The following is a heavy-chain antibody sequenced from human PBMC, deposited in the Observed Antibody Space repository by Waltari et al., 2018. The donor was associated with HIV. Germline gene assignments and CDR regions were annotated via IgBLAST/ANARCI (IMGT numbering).Heavy chain of an antibody. CDR2: IYFSGST. V-gene: IGHV4-59*02. D-gene: IGHD5-18*01. CDR1: GGSVSNYY. J-gene: IGHJ3*02. CDR3: ASLDTAVGYDAFDI. Sequence: QVQLQESGPGLVKPSETLSLTCIVSGGSVSNYYWSWIRQPPGKGLEWIGYIYFSGSTKYNPSLESRVTISVDTSMNHFSLKLTSVTAADTAVYFCASLDTAVGYDAFDIWGQGTMVTVSS.